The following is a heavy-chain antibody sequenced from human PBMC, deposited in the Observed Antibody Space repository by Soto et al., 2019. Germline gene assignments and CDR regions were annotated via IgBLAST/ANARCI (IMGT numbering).Heavy chain of an antibody. J-gene: IGHJ6*02. V-gene: IGHV1-2*04. D-gene: IGHD3-10*01. CDR1: GYTFTGYY. CDR2: INPNSGGT. CDR3: ARWAPITTVVTPLFGLAV. Sequence: ASVKVSCKASGYTFTGYYMHWVRQAPGQGLEWMGWINPNSGGTNYAQKFQGWVTMTGDTSISTAYMELSRLRSEDTAVYYCARWAPITTVVTPLFGLAVWAQGTTVTVSS.